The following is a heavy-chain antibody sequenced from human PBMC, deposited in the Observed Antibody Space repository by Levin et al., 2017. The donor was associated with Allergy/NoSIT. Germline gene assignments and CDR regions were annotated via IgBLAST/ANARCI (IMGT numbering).Heavy chain of an antibody. V-gene: IGHV4-59*01. Sequence: SQTLSLTCTVSGGSINNYYWNWIRRPPGKGLEWIGYIYYNGNTNYNPSLKSRVTISLDTSKNQVSLELSSVPAADTAVYYCAGCPDYGPARCYHMDVWGKGTTVTVSS. CDR3: AGCPDYGPARCYHMDV. CDR1: GGSINNYY. D-gene: IGHD4/OR15-4a*01. CDR2: IYYNGNT. J-gene: IGHJ6*03.